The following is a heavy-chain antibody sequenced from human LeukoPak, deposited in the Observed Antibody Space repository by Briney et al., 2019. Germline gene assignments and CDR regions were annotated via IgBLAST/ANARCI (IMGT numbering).Heavy chain of an antibody. CDR1: GFTFSDHY. J-gene: IGHJ4*02. V-gene: IGHV3-72*01. CDR3: TRVRLGAATRYFDY. Sequence: PGGSLRLSCAASGFTFSDHYMDWVRLPPGKELEWVGRIRNKANSYGTEYAASVKDRFTISRDDSKSSLYLQMNSLRSEDTALYYCTRVRLGAATRYFDYWGQGTLVTVSS. CDR2: IRNKANSYGT. D-gene: IGHD1-26*01.